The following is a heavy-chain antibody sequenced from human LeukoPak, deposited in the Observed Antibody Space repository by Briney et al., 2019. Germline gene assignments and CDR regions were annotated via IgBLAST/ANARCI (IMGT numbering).Heavy chain of an antibody. CDR2: ISSSSSYI. CDR1: GFTLSSYS. CDR3: AREMLVIKGQSYYFDY. Sequence: GVSLRLSCAASGFTLSSYSMNWVRQAPGKGLEWVSSISSSSSYIYYADSVKGRFTISRDNAKNSLYLQMNSLRAEDTAVYYCAREMLVIKGQSYYFDYWGQGTLVTVSS. V-gene: IGHV3-21*01. D-gene: IGHD3-9*01. J-gene: IGHJ4*02.